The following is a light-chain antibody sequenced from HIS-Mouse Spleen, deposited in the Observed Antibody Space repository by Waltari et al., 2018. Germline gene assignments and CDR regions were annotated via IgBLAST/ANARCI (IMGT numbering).Light chain of an antibody. V-gene: IGKV1-13*02. J-gene: IGKJ4*01. CDR2: DSS. Sequence: AIQLTQSPSSLSASVGDRVTITCRASQGISSALAWYQQQPGKAHKLLIYDSSSLESGVPSRFSGSGSGTDFTLTISSLQPEDFATYYCQQFNSYPLAFGGGTKVEIK. CDR3: QQFNSYPLA. CDR1: QGISSA.